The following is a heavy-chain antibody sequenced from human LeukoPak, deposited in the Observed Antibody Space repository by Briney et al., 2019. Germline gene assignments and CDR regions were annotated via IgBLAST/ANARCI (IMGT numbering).Heavy chain of an antibody. Sequence: SETLSLTCTVSGGSISSYYWSWIRQPPGKGLEWIGYIYYSGSTNYNPSLKSRVTISVDTSKNQFSLKLSSVTAADTAVYYCARRTHRRYSSGWFSSSWFDYWGQGTLVTVSS. D-gene: IGHD6-19*01. CDR2: IYYSGST. CDR1: GGSISSYY. CDR3: ARRTHRRYSSGWFSSSWFDY. J-gene: IGHJ4*02. V-gene: IGHV4-59*01.